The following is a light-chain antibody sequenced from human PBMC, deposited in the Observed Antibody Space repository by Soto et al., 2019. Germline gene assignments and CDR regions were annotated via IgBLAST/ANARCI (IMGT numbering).Light chain of an antibody. Sequence: DIQMTQSPSSLSASVGDRVTIICQASQDITNYLNWYQQKPGKAPNLLIHDSSNLETGDPSRFSGSGTGTYFSFTISSPQPEDIATYYCQQYDTLPLTFGQGTRLEIK. CDR3: QQYDTLPLT. CDR1: QDITNY. CDR2: DSS. J-gene: IGKJ5*01. V-gene: IGKV1-33*01.